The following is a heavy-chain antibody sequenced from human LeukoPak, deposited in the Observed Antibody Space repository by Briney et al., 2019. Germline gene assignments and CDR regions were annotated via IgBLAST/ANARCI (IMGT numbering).Heavy chain of an antibody. CDR1: GGSISSGGYC. V-gene: IGHV4-30-2*01. J-gene: IGHJ4*02. CDR3: ARGSGSYRGPDY. Sequence: SQTLSLTCAVSGGSISSGGYCWSWIRQPPGKGLEWIGYMYHSGSTYYHPFLKSRVTISVDRSKNQFSVKLSSVTAADTAVYYCARGSGSYRGPDYGGQGTLVTVSS. CDR2: MYHSGST. D-gene: IGHD1-26*01.